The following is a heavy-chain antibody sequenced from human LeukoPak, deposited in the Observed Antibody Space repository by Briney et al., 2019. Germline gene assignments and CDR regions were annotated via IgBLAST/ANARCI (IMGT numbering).Heavy chain of an antibody. CDR1: GYTFTSYE. V-gene: IGHV1-8*01. J-gene: IGHJ4*02. CDR2: MNPNSGNT. CDR3: ARSGRLLLWFGELLSGAPYFDY. D-gene: IGHD3-10*01. Sequence: GASVKVSCKASGYTFTSYEINWVRQATGQGLEWMGWMNPNSGNTGYAQKFQGRVTMTRNTSISTAYMELSSLRSEDTAVYYCARSGRLLLWFGELLSGAPYFDYWGQGTLVTVSS.